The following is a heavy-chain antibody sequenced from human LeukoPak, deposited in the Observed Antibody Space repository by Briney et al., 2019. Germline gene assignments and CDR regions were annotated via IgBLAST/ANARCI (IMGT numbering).Heavy chain of an antibody. CDR3: ARSPWIQLWFDY. D-gene: IGHD5-18*01. CDR2: IYYSGST. V-gene: IGHV4-59*01. Sequence: PSETLSLTCTVSGGSISSYYWSWIRQPPGKGLEWIGYIYYSGSTNYNPSLKSRVTISVDTSKNQFSLKLSSVTAADTAVYYCARSPWIQLWFDYWGQGTLVTVSS. J-gene: IGHJ4*02. CDR1: GGSISSYY.